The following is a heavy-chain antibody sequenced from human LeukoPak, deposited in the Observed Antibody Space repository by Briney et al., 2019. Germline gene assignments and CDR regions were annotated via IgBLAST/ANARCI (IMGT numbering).Heavy chain of an antibody. J-gene: IGHJ4*02. CDR1: GYSVTSYW. CDR2: IDPSDSHI. V-gene: IGHV5-10-1*01. Sequence: GESLKISCNGSGYSVTSYWMSWVRQMPGKGLEWMGRIDPSDSHINYSPSFQGHVTISVDKSISTAYLQWSSLRASDTAMYYCARQGRGSYRRDFDYWGQGTLVAVSS. D-gene: IGHD3-10*01. CDR3: ARQGRGSYRRDFDY.